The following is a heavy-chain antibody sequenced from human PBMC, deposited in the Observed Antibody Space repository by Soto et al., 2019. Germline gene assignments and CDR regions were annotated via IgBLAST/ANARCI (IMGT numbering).Heavy chain of an antibody. CDR2: IYPGDSDT. D-gene: IGHD1-7*01. V-gene: IGHV5-51*01. CDR3: AIPRITGTTGYYGMDV. Sequence: GESMKISCKGSGCSFTSYWIGWVRQKPGKGLEWMGIIYPGDSDTRYSPSFQGQVTISADKSISTAYLQWSSQKASDTAMFYCAIPRITGTTGYYGMDVWGQGTTVTVSS. J-gene: IGHJ6*02. CDR1: GCSFTSYW.